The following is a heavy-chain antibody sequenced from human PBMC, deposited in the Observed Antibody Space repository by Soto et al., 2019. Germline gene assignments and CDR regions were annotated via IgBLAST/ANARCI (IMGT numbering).Heavy chain of an antibody. D-gene: IGHD6-19*01. CDR1: GLIFSDYH. J-gene: IGHJ6*02. CDR3: AMLGGWSGGSSGMDV. CDR2: IRRKANSYTT. Sequence: EVQLVESGGGLVQPGGSLRLSCAASGLIFSDYHMDWVRQAPGQGLEWVGRIRRKANSYTTEYAASVKGRFIISRDHVKNSLYLQMNSLKSEHTAVYYCAMLGGWSGGSSGMDVWGQGTTVTVS. V-gene: IGHV3-72*01.